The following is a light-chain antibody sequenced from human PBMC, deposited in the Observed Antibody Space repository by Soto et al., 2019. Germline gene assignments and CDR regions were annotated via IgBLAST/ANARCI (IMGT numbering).Light chain of an antibody. V-gene: IGKV3-15*01. CDR1: QSVNGY. J-gene: IGKJ1*01. CDR2: RIF. Sequence: ERVRTQSPGTLSLFPGERVTLSCRASQSVNGYLDWFLQKPGQAPRLVLQRIFTRAIGVPARFSGSGSETEFTLTISGLQSEDSGVYYCLQHYAWPWTFGQGTKVDIK. CDR3: LQHYAWPWT.